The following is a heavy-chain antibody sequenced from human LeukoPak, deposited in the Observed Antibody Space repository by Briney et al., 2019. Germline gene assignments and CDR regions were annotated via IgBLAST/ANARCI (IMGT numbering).Heavy chain of an antibody. V-gene: IGHV4-38-2*02. Sequence: SETLSLTCTVSGYSISSGYYWGWIRQPPGKGLEWIGSIYHSGSTYYNPSLKNRVTISVDTSKNQFSLKLSSVTAADTAVYYCARDKSRTYGSADAFDIWGQGTMVTVSS. D-gene: IGHD3-10*01. CDR1: GYSISSGYY. CDR2: IYHSGST. CDR3: ARDKSRTYGSADAFDI. J-gene: IGHJ3*02.